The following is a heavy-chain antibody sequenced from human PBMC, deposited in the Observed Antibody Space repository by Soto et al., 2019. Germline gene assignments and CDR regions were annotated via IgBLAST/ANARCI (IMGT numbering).Heavy chain of an antibody. CDR3: ARRLARGVIGWFDP. J-gene: IGHJ5*02. CDR1: GGSVSSGSYY. CDR2: ILYSGSP. Sequence: PSETLSLTCSVSGGSVSSGSYYWSWIRQPPGKGLEWVGYILYSGSPNYNPSLKSRVTMSLDTSENQFSLKLSSVTTADTAVYYCARRLARGVIGWFDPWGQGTLVTVSS. V-gene: IGHV4-61*01. D-gene: IGHD3-10*01.